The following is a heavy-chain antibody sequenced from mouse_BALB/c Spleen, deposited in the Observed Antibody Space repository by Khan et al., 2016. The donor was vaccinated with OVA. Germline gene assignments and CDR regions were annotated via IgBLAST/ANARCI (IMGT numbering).Heavy chain of an antibody. Sequence: VKLEESGPGLVAPSQSLSITCTVSGFSLTSYGVHWVRQPPGKGLEWLGVIWAGGRKNYNSVRMSGLSISKDNSKSQVFLKMNSLQTDDTAMYYCARLEDIWGQGTTLTVSS. CDR1: GFSLTSYG. CDR2: IWAGGRK. D-gene: IGHD1-3*01. J-gene: IGHJ2*01. CDR3: ARLEDI. V-gene: IGHV2-9*02.